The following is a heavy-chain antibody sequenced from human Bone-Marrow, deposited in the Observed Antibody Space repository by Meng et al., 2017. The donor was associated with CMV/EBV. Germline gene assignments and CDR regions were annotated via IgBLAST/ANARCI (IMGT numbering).Heavy chain of an antibody. V-gene: IGHV4-34*01. J-gene: IGHJ5*02. CDR2: INHSGNT. CDR1: GGSFSGYY. CDR3: ATVGLGMNWFDP. Sequence: QVQLQQWGAGPLKPSETPSLTCAVYGGSFSGYYWSWIRQPPGKGLEWIAEINHSGNTNYNPSLKSRVTISVDTSKNQFSLKLSSVTAADTAVYYCATVGLGMNWFDPWGQGTLVTVSS.